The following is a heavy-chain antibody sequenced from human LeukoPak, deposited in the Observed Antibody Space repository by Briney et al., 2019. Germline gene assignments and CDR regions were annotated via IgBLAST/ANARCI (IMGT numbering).Heavy chain of an antibody. J-gene: IGHJ6*02. Sequence: PGRSLRLSCTASGFTFGDYAMSWIRQAPGKGLEWVGFIRSKAYGETADYAASVKGRFTISRDNSKNTLYLQMNSLRAEDTAVYYCARDWSIVVVTKYYYYGMDVWGQGTTVTVSS. D-gene: IGHD3-22*01. CDR3: ARDWSIVVVTKYYYYGMDV. V-gene: IGHV3-49*03. CDR2: IRSKAYGETA. CDR1: GFTFGDYA.